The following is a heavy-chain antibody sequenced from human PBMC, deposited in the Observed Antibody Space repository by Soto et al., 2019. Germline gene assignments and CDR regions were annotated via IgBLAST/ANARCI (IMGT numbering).Heavy chain of an antibody. CDR1: GFTFSNCA. CDR3: AKGSSWYPYSDY. D-gene: IGHD6-13*01. Sequence: EVQLLESGGGWVQPGGSLSLSCAASGFTFSNCARTWVRQAPGKGLECVSGISGSGGSTYYADSVKGRFTISRDNSKNTLYLQMNSLRAEDTAIYYCAKGSSWYPYSDYWGQGTLVTVSS. V-gene: IGHV3-23*01. CDR2: ISGSGGST. J-gene: IGHJ4*02.